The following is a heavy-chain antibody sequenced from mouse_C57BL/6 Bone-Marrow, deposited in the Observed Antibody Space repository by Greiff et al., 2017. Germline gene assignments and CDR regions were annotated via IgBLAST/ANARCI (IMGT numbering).Heavy chain of an antibody. CDR2: IYPGSGST. Sequence: QVQLQQPGAELVKPGASVKMSCKASGYTFTSYCITWVQQSPGQGLEWIGDIYPGSGSTTYNGKFKSKATLTVDTSSSATYVRLSSLPSEGSAVEYCARPYYSNYWYFDVWGTGTTVSVSS. CDR1: GYTFTSYC. D-gene: IGHD2-5*01. V-gene: IGHV1-55*01. CDR3: ARPYYSNYWYFDV. J-gene: IGHJ1*03.